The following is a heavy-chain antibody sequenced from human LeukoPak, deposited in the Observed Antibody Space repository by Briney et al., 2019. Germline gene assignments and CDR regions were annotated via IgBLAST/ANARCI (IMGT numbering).Heavy chain of an antibody. Sequence: SVKVSCKASGGTFSSYTLSWERQAPGQGLEWMGRIIPILGIANYAQEFQGRVTITADKSTSTGYMELSSLRSEDTAVYYCAREAGEFHYWGQGTLVTVSS. V-gene: IGHV1-69*04. CDR2: IIPILGIA. J-gene: IGHJ4*02. CDR1: GGTFSSYT. CDR3: AREAGEFHY. D-gene: IGHD3-16*01.